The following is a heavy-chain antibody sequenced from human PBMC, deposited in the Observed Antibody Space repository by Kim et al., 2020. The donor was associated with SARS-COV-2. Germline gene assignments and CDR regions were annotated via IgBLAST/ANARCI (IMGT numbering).Heavy chain of an antibody. CDR2: IYWNDDK. CDR1: GFSLSTSGVG. V-gene: IGHV2-5*01. CDR3: AHSRGYCSSTSCFRMLRGAAWFDT. J-gene: IGHJ5*02. Sequence: SGPTLVNPTQTLTLTCTFSGFSLSTSGVGVGWIRQPPGKALEWLALIYWNDDKRYSPSLKSRLTITKDTSKNQVVLTMTNMDPVDTATYYCAHSRGYCSSTSCFRMLRGAAWFDTWGQGTLVTVSS. D-gene: IGHD2-2*01.